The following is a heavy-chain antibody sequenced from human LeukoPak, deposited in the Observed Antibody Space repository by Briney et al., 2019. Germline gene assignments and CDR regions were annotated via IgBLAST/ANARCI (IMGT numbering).Heavy chain of an antibody. CDR1: GGSISSGSYY. V-gene: IGHV4-61*02. Sequence: SETLSLTCTVSGGSISSGSYYWSWIRQPAGKGLEWIWRIYTSGSTNYNPSLKSRVTISVDTSKNQFSLKLSSVAAADTAVYYCAREAYYDFWSGYWDPGSFDYWGQGTLVTVSS. CDR2: IYTSGST. CDR3: AREAYYDFWSGYWDPGSFDY. J-gene: IGHJ4*02. D-gene: IGHD3-3*01.